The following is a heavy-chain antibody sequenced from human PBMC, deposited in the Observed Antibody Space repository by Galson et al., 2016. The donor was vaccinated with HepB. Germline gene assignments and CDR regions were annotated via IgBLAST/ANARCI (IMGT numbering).Heavy chain of an antibody. D-gene: IGHD3-10*01. J-gene: IGHJ4*02. V-gene: IGHV3-30*18. CDR3: AKDGLYYGSGSYGSGDY. CDR2: ISYDGSNK. CDR1: GFRFSSYA. Sequence: SLRLSCAASGFRFSSYAMHWVRQAQGKGLEWVAVISYDGSNKYYTDSVKGRFTISRDNSKNTLYLQMNSLRAEDRAVYYCAKDGLYYGSGSYGSGDYWGQGTRVTVSS.